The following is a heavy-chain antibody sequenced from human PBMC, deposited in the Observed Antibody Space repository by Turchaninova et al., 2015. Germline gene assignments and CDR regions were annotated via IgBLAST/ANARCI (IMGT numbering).Heavy chain of an antibody. CDR2: NSTYNGNT. CDR3: ARDLSIVVVVGATPGAIAY. CDR1: GYTFSNHG. D-gene: IGHD2-15*01. Sequence: QVQLVQSGVDVKKPGASVQVSCKASGYTFSNHGISWVRQAPGQCIGGMGLNSTYNGNTNYALKFQGRDTMTTDTSTRTAYMGMGSLRSDDSAGYYWARDLSIVVVVGATPGAIAYWGQGTLVTVSS. V-gene: IGHV1-18*01. J-gene: IGHJ4*02.